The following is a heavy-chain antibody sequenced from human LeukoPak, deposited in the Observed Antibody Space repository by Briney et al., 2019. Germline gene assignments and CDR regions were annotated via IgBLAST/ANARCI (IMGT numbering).Heavy chain of an antibody. CDR3: ATYSRGMTTVTPHYFDY. J-gene: IGHJ4*02. CDR2: FDPEDGET. Sequence: ASVKVSCKVSGYTLTELSMHWVRQAPGKGLEWMGGFDPEDGETIYAQKFQGRVTMTEDTSTDTAYMELSSLRSEGTAVYYCATYSRGMTTVTPHYFDYWGQGTLVTVSS. V-gene: IGHV1-24*01. CDR1: GYTLTELS. D-gene: IGHD4-17*01.